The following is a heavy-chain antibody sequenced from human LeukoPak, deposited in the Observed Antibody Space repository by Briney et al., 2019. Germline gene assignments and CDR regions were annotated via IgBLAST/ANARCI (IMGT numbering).Heavy chain of an antibody. V-gene: IGHV4-61*02. Sequence: SETLSLTCTVSGGSISSDTYYWSWIRQPAGKGLEWIGRIYASGNSNYNASLKSRVTISIDTSKNQFSLRLNSVIATDTAVYYCAGTRRYCSGGSCYNWFDPWGQGTLVTVSS. J-gene: IGHJ5*02. CDR1: GGSISSDTYY. CDR3: AGTRRYCSGGSCYNWFDP. CDR2: IYASGNS. D-gene: IGHD2-15*01.